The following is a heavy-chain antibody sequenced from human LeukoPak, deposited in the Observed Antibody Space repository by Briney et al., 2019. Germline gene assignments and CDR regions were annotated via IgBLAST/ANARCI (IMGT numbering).Heavy chain of an antibody. V-gene: IGHV3-74*01. CDR2: INTDGSST. CDR3: ARDYGGNLGLSAFDT. CDR1: GFTFSTSW. Sequence: GGSLRLSCAASGFTFSTSWMLWVRQAPGKGLVWVSRINTDGSSTTYADSVKGRFTISRDNAKSTLYLQMSSLRVEDTAVYYCARDYGGNLGLSAFDTWGQGTMVIVSS. J-gene: IGHJ3*02. D-gene: IGHD4-23*01.